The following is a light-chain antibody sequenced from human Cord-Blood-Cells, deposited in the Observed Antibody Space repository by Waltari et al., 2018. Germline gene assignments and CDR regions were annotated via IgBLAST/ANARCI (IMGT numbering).Light chain of an antibody. Sequence: QSALTQPASVSGSPGQSITISCTGTSSDVGRYNLVSWYQQPPGKAPKLMIYEGSKRPSGVSNRFSCSKSGNTASLTISGLQAEDEADYYCCSYACSWVFGGGTKLTVL. CDR2: EGS. CDR1: SSDVGRYNL. V-gene: IGLV2-23*01. J-gene: IGLJ3*02. CDR3: CSYACSWV.